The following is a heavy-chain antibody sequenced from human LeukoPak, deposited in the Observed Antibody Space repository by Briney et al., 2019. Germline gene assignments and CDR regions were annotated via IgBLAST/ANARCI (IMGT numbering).Heavy chain of an antibody. J-gene: IGHJ4*02. Sequence: SETLSLTCTVSGGSISTYYWIWIRQPPGKGLEWIGYISNSETNNYNPSLRSRVVISVDASKNHFSLKMNSVTAAATAVYYCARSPSGSYDLFDYWGLGTLVTVSS. CDR2: ISNSETN. D-gene: IGHD3-10*01. CDR1: GGSISTYY. CDR3: ARSPSGSYDLFDY. V-gene: IGHV4-4*09.